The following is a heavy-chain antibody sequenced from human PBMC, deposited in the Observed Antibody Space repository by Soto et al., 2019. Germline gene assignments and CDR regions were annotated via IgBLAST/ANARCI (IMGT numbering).Heavy chain of an antibody. CDR1: GGTFSSYA. D-gene: IGHD3-9*01. V-gene: IGHV1-69*13. J-gene: IGHJ4*02. Sequence: SVKVSCKASGGTFSSYAISWVRQAPGQGLEWMGGIIPIFGTANYAQKFQGRVTITADESTSTAYMELSSLRSEDTAVYYCAREMDDILTGYYNYYFDYWGQGXLVTVYS. CDR2: IIPIFGTA. CDR3: AREMDDILTGYYNYYFDY.